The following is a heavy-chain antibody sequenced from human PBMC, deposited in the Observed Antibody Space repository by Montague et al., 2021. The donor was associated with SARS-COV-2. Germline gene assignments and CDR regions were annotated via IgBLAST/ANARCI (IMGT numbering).Heavy chain of an antibody. D-gene: IGHD3-16*02. V-gene: IGHV4-4*02. CDR2: IYQDWST. CDR3: ARGYDYVWGSYRYLHWFDP. Sequence: SETLSLTCAVSGDSIMTTNWWSWVRQPPGKGLEWIGEIYQDWSTNYNPSLKSRVTMSVDTSKNQFSLKLSSVTAADTAVDYCARGYDYVWGSYRYLHWFDPWGKGTLVTISS. CDR1: GDSIMTTNW. J-gene: IGHJ5*02.